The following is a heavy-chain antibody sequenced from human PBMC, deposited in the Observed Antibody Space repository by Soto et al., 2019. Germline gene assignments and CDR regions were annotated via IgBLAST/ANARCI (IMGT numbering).Heavy chain of an antibody. CDR3: ARDRGPYDYFAMDV. V-gene: IGHV3-13*01. J-gene: IGHJ6*02. CDR2: IGTDGNT. D-gene: IGHD3-9*01. Sequence: VHLVESGGGLVQPGGSLRLSCAVSGFTFSSYDMHWVRQRTGKGLEWVSAIGTDGNTYYTASVKGRFTISRENAKNSLCLQMDSLRAEDTAVYYGARDRGPYDYFAMDVWGQGTTVTVSS. CDR1: GFTFSSYD.